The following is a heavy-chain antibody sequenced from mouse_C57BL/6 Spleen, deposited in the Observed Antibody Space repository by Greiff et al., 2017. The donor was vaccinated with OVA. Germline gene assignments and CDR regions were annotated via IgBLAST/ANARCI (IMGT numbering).Heavy chain of an antibody. CDR3: ARQLRLRLFHFDY. Sequence: QVQLQQSGAELAKPGASVKLSCKASGYTFTSYWMHWVKQRPGQGLEWIGYINPSSGYTKYNQKFKDKATLTADTSSSTAYMQLSSLTYEDSAVYYCARQLRLRLFHFDYWGQGTTLTVSS. CDR1: GYTFTSYW. D-gene: IGHD3-2*02. CDR2: INPSSGYT. V-gene: IGHV1-7*01. J-gene: IGHJ2*01.